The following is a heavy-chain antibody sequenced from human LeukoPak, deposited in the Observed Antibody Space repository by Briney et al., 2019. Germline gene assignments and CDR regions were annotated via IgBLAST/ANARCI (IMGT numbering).Heavy chain of an antibody. D-gene: IGHD3-22*01. CDR3: ARDLDYYDSTWFDP. J-gene: IGHJ5*02. CDR2: ITYSGST. CDR1: GGSIAIRNYY. V-gene: IGHV4-39*07. Sequence: SETLSLTCAVSGGSIAIRNYYWGWIHQPPGKGLEWIGSITYSGSTYYNPSLKSRVTISVDTSKNQFSLKLISVTAADTAVYYCARDLDYYDSTWFDPWGQGTLVTVSS.